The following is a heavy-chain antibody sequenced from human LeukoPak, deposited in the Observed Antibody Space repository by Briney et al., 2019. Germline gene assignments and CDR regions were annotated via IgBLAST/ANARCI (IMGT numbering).Heavy chain of an antibody. Sequence: GGSLRLSCAASGFMFGKYGMHWVRQAPGQGLEWVALIWYDGSKKYYADSVKGRFTVSRDNSENTLYLQMNSLRADDTAVYYCARGLQPPVLYGMDVWGQGTTVTVSS. CDR3: ARGLQPPVLYGMDV. CDR2: IWYDGSKK. J-gene: IGHJ6*02. CDR1: GFMFGKYG. V-gene: IGHV3-33*01. D-gene: IGHD4-11*01.